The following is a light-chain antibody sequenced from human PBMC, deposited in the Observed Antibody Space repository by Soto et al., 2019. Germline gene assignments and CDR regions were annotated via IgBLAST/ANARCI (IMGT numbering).Light chain of an antibody. Sequence: EIVLTQSPGTLSLSPGERATHSCGASRSVSASSLAWYLQKPGQAPLILLDVPSTRATGIPGRCSGSGSGTDFTLTISRMEPENFAVYDCQQDGSSPGTFGQGTKVEIK. CDR1: RSVSASS. CDR2: VPS. J-gene: IGKJ1*01. V-gene: IGKV3-20*01. CDR3: QQDGSSPGT.